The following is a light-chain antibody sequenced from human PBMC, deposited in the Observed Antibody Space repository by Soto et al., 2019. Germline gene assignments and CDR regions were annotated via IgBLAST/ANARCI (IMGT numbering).Light chain of an antibody. CDR1: SSDVGGYSL. Sequence: QSALTQPASVSGSPGQSITISCSGTSSDVGGYSLVSWYQQYPGKAPELIIYEDNRRPSGVSNRFSASKSGNTASLTISGLQAEDEGDYYCSSYAGGGTWVFGGGTKLNVL. CDR2: EDN. CDR3: SSYAGGGTWV. J-gene: IGLJ3*02. V-gene: IGLV2-23*01.